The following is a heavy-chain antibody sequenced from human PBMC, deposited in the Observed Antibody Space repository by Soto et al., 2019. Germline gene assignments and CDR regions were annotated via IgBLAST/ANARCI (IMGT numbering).Heavy chain of an antibody. V-gene: IGHV1-18*01. D-gene: IGHD6-19*01. CDR1: GYTFTSYG. CDR3: ARDPKRGIAVAGTRPLDY. J-gene: IGHJ4*02. Sequence: AASVKVSCKASGYTFTSYGISWVRQAPGQGLEWMGWISAYNGNTNYAQKLQGRVTMTTDTSTSTAYMELRSLRSDDTAVYYCARDPKRGIAVAGTRPLDYWGRGTLVTVSS. CDR2: ISAYNGNT.